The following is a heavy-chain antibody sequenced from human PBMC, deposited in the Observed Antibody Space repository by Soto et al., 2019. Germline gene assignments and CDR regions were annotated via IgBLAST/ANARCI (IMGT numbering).Heavy chain of an antibody. Sequence: EVQLLESGGGLVQPGGSLRLSCAASGFTFSSYAMSWVRQAPGKELEWVSAISGSGGSTYYADSVKGRFTISRDNSKNTLYLQMNSLRAEDTGVYYCAKDQGGVRYYFDYWGQGTLVTVSS. D-gene: IGHD2-21*01. V-gene: IGHV3-23*01. CDR3: AKDQGGVRYYFDY. CDR2: ISGSGGST. J-gene: IGHJ4*02. CDR1: GFTFSSYA.